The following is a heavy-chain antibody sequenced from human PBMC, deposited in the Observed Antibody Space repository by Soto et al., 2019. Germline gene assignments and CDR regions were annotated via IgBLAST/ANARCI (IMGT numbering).Heavy chain of an antibody. CDR2: ISAYNGNT. CDR3: ARDLLGYCSSTSCYYYYGMDV. J-gene: IGHJ6*02. CDR1: GYTFTSYG. V-gene: IGHV1-18*01. Sequence: QVQLVQSGAEVKKPGASVKVSCKASGYTFTSYGISWVRQAPGHGLEWMGWISAYNGNTNYAQKLQGRVTMTTDTSTSTAYMELRSLRSDDTAVYYCARDLLGYCSSTSCYYYYGMDVWGQGTTVTVSS. D-gene: IGHD2-2*01.